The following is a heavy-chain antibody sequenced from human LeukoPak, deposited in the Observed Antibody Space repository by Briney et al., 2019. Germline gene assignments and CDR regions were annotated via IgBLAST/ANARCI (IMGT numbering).Heavy chain of an antibody. V-gene: IGHV4-30-4*08. Sequence: SETLSLTCTVSGGSISSGDYYWSWIRQPPGKGLEWIGYIYHSGSTYYNPSLKSRVTISVDRSKNQFSLKLSSVTAADTAVYYCARDRLGSYCYFDYWGQGTLVTVSS. CDR1: GGSISSGDYY. CDR2: IYHSGST. J-gene: IGHJ4*02. CDR3: ARDRLGSYCYFDY. D-gene: IGHD1-26*01.